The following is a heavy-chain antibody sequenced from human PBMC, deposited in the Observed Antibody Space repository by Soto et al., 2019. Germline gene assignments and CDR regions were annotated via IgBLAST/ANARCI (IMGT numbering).Heavy chain of an antibody. CDR1: GFTFSSYA. CDR2: ISTNGGST. V-gene: IGHV3-64D*06. J-gene: IGHJ4*02. Sequence: GDSLRLSCSASGFTFSSYAMHWVRQAPGKGLEYVSSISTNGGSTHYADSVKGRFTISRDNSKNTQYLQMSSLRADVTAVYYCVKGEYYYDSSGYYPFDYWGQGT. D-gene: IGHD3-22*01. CDR3: VKGEYYYDSSGYYPFDY.